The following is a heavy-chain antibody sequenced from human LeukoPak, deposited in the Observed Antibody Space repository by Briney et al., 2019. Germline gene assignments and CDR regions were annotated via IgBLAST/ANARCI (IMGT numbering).Heavy chain of an antibody. D-gene: IGHD6-19*01. Sequence: SETLSLTCTVSGGSISSYYWSWIRQPPGKGLEWIGYIYYSGSTNYNPSLKSRVTISVDTSKNQFSLKLSSVTAADTAVYYCAGLIAVAGTGLDYWGQGTLVTVSS. J-gene: IGHJ4*02. CDR1: GGSISSYY. V-gene: IGHV4-59*01. CDR3: AGLIAVAGTGLDY. CDR2: IYYSGST.